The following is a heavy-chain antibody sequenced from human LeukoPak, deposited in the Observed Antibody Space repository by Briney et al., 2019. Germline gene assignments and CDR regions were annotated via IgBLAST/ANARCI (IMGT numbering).Heavy chain of an antibody. J-gene: IGHJ4*02. Sequence: GGSLRLSCAASGFMFDDYAMHWVRQVPGRGLEWVSLISGDAASSFYTDSVKGRFTISRDNNNSSLSLQMRRLTTEDTAFYYCVREQFSHTSNYFDNWGQGILVTVSS. CDR1: GFMFDDYA. V-gene: IGHV3-43*02. CDR2: ISGDAASS. CDR3: VREQFSHTSNYFDN. D-gene: IGHD5-24*01.